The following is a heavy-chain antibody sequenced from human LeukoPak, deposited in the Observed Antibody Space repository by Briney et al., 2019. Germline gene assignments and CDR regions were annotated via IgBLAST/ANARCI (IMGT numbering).Heavy chain of an antibody. J-gene: IGHJ4*02. D-gene: IGHD1-26*01. CDR3: ARHGGSGSFDY. CDR2: IYYSGST. Sequence: PSETLSLTCTVSGGSISSSSYYWGWIRQPPGKGLEWIGGIYYSGSTYYNPSLKSRVTISVDTSKNQFSLKLSSVTAADTAVYYCARHGGSGSFDYWGQGTLVTVSS. CDR1: GGSISSSSYY. V-gene: IGHV4-39*01.